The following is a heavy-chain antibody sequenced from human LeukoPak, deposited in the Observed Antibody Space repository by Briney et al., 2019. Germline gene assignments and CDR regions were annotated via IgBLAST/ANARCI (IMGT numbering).Heavy chain of an antibody. CDR1: GFSFSSSW. V-gene: IGHV4-4*02. CDR2: IYHTGNT. D-gene: IGHD1-26*01. Sequence: GSLRLSCAASGFSFSSSWMHWVRQVPGKGLEWIGEIYHTGNTNYNPSLKSRVSISVDTSKNQFSLKLSSVTAADTAVYYCARVLVGGATRFRFDPWGQGTLVTVSS. J-gene: IGHJ5*02. CDR3: ARVLVGGATRFRFDP.